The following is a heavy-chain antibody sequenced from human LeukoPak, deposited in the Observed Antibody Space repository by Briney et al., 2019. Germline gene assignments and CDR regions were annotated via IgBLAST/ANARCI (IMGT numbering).Heavy chain of an antibody. V-gene: IGHV4-59*01. D-gene: IGHD2-15*01. J-gene: IGHJ6*03. CDR3: ARAFGGYYYMDV. Sequence: SETLPLTCTVSGGSISSYYWSWIRQPPGRGLEWIGYIYYSGSTNYNPSLKSRVTISVDTSKNQFSLKLSSVTAADTAVYYCARAFGGYYYMDVWGKGTTVTVSS. CDR1: GGSISSYY. CDR2: IYYSGST.